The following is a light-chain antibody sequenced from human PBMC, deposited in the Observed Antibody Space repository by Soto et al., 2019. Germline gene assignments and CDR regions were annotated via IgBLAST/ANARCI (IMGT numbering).Light chain of an antibody. J-gene: IGLJ2*01. Sequence: QSALTQPASVSGSPGQSITISCTGTSSDVGGYNYVSWYQQHPGKVPRLMIYDVSNRPSGVSNRFSGSKSGNTASLTISGLQAEDEADYYFSSYTSSNTPIFGGGTKLTVL. CDR2: DVS. CDR3: SSYTSSNTPI. CDR1: SSDVGGYNY. V-gene: IGLV2-14*03.